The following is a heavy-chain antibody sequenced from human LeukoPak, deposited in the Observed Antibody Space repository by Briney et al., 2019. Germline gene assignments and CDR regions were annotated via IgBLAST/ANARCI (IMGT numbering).Heavy chain of an antibody. D-gene: IGHD6-6*01. V-gene: IGHV4-59*01. Sequence: PSETLSLTCTVSGGSISSYYWSWIRQPPGKGLEWIGYIYYSGSTNYNPSLKSRVTISVDTSKNQFSLKLSSVTAADTAAYYCARVFRQLGAYYYYYYMDVWGKGTTVTVSS. CDR3: ARVFRQLGAYYYYYYMDV. CDR1: GGSISSYY. J-gene: IGHJ6*03. CDR2: IYYSGST.